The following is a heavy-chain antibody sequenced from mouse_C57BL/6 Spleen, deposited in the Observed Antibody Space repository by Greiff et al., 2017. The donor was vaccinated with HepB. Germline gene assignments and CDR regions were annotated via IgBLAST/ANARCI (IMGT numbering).Heavy chain of an antibody. Sequence: VKLQQPGAELVMPGASVKLSCKASGYTFTSYWMHWVKQRPGQGLEWIGEIDPSDSYTNYNQKFKGKSTLTVDKSSSTAYMQLSSLTSEDSAVYYCARSDSSGYVQYFDVWGTGTTVTVSS. CDR2: IDPSDSYT. CDR3: ARSDSSGYVQYFDV. CDR1: GYTFTSYW. J-gene: IGHJ1*03. D-gene: IGHD3-2*02. V-gene: IGHV1-69*01.